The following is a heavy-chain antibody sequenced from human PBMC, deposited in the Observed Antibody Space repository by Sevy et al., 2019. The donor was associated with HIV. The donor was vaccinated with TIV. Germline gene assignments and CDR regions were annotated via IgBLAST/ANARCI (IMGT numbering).Heavy chain of an antibody. V-gene: IGHV3-21*01. CDR1: GFTFSTYS. CDR2: IISSYGYI. J-gene: IGHJ3*02. Sequence: GGSLRLSCAASGFTFSTYSMNWVRQAPGKGLEWVSSIISSYGYIYYADSVKGRFTISRDNAKKSLYLQMNSLRAEDTAIYYCARLTGTEALDAFDIWGQGTMVTVSS. CDR3: ARLTGTEALDAFDI. D-gene: IGHD1-1*01.